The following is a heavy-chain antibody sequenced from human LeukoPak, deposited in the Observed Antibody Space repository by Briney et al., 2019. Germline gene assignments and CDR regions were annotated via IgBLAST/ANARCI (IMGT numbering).Heavy chain of an antibody. J-gene: IGHJ6*02. D-gene: IGHD6-19*01. CDR3: AKEAPSNRWLVPSIPYYRMGV. CDR2: INTNTGNP. V-gene: IGHV7-4-1*02. CDR1: GYTFTSYD. Sequence: ASVKVSCKASGYTFTSYDINWVRQAPGQGLEWMGWINTNTGNPTYAQGFTGRFVFSLDTSVSTAYLQISSLKAEDTAVYYCAKEAPSNRWLVPSIPYYRMGVLGQGTTVNGSS.